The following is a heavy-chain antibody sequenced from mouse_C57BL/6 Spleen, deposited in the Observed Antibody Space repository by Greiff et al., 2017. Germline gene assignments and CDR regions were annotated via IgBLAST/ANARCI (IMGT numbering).Heavy chain of an antibody. CDR2: INPGSGGT. CDR3: ARSGGWLRGDY. V-gene: IGHV1-54*01. D-gene: IGHD2-2*01. J-gene: IGHJ2*01. Sequence: QVQLQQSGAELVRPGTSVKVSCKASGYAFTNYLIEWVKQRPGQGLEWIGVINPGSGGTNYNEKFKGKATLTADKSASTAYMQLSSLTSEDSAVYFCARSGGWLRGDYWGQGTTLTVSS. CDR1: GYAFTNYL.